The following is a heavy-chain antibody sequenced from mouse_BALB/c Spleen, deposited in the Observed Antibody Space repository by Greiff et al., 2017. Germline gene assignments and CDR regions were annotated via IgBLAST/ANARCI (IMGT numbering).Heavy chain of an antibody. J-gene: IGHJ2*01. V-gene: IGHV5-6*01. Sequence: EVKVVESGGDLVKPGGSLKLSCAASGFTFSSYGMSWVRQTPDKRLEWVATISSGGSYTYYPDSVKGRFTISRDNAKNTLYLQMSSLKSEDTAMYYCARWGNWGDYWGQGTTLTVSS. CDR1: GFTFSSYG. CDR3: ARWGNWGDY. D-gene: IGHD4-1*01. CDR2: ISSGGSYT.